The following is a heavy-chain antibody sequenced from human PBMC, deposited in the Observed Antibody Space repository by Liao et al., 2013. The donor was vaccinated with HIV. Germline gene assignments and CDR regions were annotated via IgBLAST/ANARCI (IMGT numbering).Heavy chain of an antibody. J-gene: IGHJ4*02. CDR3: ARGETYGSSGYYYVDYFDY. V-gene: IGHV4-4*07. D-gene: IGHD3-22*01. CDR2: IYTSGST. CDR1: GGSINNYY. Sequence: QVQLEESGPGLVKPSETLSLTCTVSGGSINNYYWSWIRQPAGKGLEWIGRIYTSGSTSSNPSLKSRVTMSVDTSKNQFSLRLSSVTAADTAMYYCARGETYGSSGYYYVDYFDYWGRGNPGHRLL.